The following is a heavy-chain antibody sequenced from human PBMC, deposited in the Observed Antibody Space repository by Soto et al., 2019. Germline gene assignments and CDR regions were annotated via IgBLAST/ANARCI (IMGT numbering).Heavy chain of an antibody. CDR3: VRVVAIPGYPDN. V-gene: IGHV1-69*12. J-gene: IGHJ4*02. CDR2: IVPIVDTS. CDR1: GGTFSSYA. D-gene: IGHD5-12*01. Sequence: QVQLVQSGAEVRQPASSVKVSCKTSGGTFSSYAIRWVRQSPGQGLEWMGGIVPIVDTSTYAQKFQGRVPITADESTSTVYMELSSLRSDDTAVYYCVRVVAIPGYPDNWGQGTLVTVSS.